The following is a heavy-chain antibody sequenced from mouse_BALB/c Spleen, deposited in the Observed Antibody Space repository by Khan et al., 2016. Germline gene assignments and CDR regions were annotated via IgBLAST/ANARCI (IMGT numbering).Heavy chain of an antibody. J-gene: IGHJ3*01. V-gene: IGHV1-18*01. D-gene: IGHD2-4*01. Sequence: VQLQQSGPALVKPGASVKISCKSSGYSFTGYYMHWVKQSHGKSLEWIGRVNPDNGGTNYNQKFKGKAIITVDKSSITAYMEFRSLTSEDYAIYYCARDDYAWFGYWGQGTLVTVSA. CDR1: GYSFTGYY. CDR2: VNPDNGGT. CDR3: ARDDYAWFGY.